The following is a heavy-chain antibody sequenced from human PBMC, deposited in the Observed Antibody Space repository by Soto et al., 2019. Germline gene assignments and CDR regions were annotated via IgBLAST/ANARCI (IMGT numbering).Heavy chain of an antibody. CDR2: IYASGIT. CDR1: GGSISSYY. Sequence: QVHLQESGPGLVKPSETLSLTCTVSGGSISSYYWNWIRQPAGKGLEWIGRIYASGITNYNPSLKSRINRSIDTSKNQFSLKLSSVTAADTAVYYCASAPSKPGEPIWDVFDFWGQGTMVTVSS. CDR3: ASAPSKPGEPIWDVFDF. D-gene: IGHD1-26*01. J-gene: IGHJ3*01. V-gene: IGHV4-4*07.